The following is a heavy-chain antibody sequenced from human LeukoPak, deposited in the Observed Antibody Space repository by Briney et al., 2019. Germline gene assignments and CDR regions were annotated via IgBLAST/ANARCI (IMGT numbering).Heavy chain of an antibody. V-gene: IGHV3-48*03. CDR1: GFTFSSYE. CDR2: ISSSGSTI. CDR3: ARGSYRPDY. Sequence: PGGSLRLSCAASGFTFSSYEMNWVRQAPGKGLEWVSYISSSGSTIYYADSVKGRFTVSRDSAENSLYLQMNSLRAEDTAVYYCARGSYRPDYWGRGTLVTVSS. D-gene: IGHD1-26*01. J-gene: IGHJ4*02.